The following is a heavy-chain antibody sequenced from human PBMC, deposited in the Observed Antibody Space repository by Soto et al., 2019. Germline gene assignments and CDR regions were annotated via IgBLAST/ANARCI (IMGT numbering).Heavy chain of an antibody. CDR1: GGSFSGYY. Sequence: PSETLSLTCAVYGGSFSGYYWSWIRQPPGKGLEWIGEINHSGSTNYNPSLKSRVTISVDTSKNQFSLKLSSVTAADTAVYYCARGRIVGATARVLSFYYGMDVWVQGTTVT. D-gene: IGHD1-26*01. J-gene: IGHJ6*02. CDR2: INHSGST. V-gene: IGHV4-34*01. CDR3: ARGRIVGATARVLSFYYGMDV.